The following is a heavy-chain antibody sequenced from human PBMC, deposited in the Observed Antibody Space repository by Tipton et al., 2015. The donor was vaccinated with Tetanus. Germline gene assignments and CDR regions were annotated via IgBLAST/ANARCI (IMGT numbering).Heavy chain of an antibody. V-gene: IGHV4-30-4*01. CDR1: GGSISSGDYY. J-gene: IGHJ1*01. Sequence: TLSLTCTVSGGSISSGDYYWSWIRQSPGKGLEWIGEIHQTGTTNYNPSLKSRVSISLDMAKNQFSLRLTSVTAADTAMYYCARGPLRFFDHWGQGTLVTVSS. CDR3: ARGPLRFFDH. CDR2: IHQTGTT.